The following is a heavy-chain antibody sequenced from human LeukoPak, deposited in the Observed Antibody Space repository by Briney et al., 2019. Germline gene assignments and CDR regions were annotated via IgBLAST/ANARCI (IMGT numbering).Heavy chain of an antibody. J-gene: IGHJ4*02. CDR2: ISYDGSNK. V-gene: IGHV3-30*03. D-gene: IGHD3-16*01. CDR1: GFTFSSYG. CDR3: SIGWGTFDY. Sequence: PGGSLRLSCAASGFTFSSYGMHWVRQAPGKGLEWVAVISYDGSNKYYADSVKGRFTISRDNSKNTLYLQMNSLRAEDTAVYYCSIGWGTFDYWGQGTLVTVSS.